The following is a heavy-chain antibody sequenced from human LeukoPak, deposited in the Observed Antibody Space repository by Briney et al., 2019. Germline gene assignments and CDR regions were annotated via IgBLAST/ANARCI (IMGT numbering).Heavy chain of an antibody. CDR3: ARDSGFHYFDY. Sequence: GGSLRLSCAASGLTFSSHWMHWVRQAPGKGLVWVSRITNDGSSTTYADSVKGRFTISRDNAKNSLYLQMNSLRAEDTAVYYCARDSGFHYFDYWGQGTLVTVSS. J-gene: IGHJ4*02. CDR2: ITNDGSST. CDR1: GLTFSSHW. V-gene: IGHV3-74*01. D-gene: IGHD1-26*01.